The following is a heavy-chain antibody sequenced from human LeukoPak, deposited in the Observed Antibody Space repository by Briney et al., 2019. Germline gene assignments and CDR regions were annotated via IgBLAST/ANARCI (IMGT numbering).Heavy chain of an antibody. CDR2: ISPYNGNT. D-gene: IGHD3-10*01. Sequence: ASVKVSCKASGYSFPSYGISWVRQAPGQGLEWMAWISPYNGNTNYAQKLQGRLTLTTDTSTSTAYMELGSLRSDDTAIYYCARHYYGSGTYYHFDYWGQGTLVTVSS. CDR3: ARHYYGSGTYYHFDY. V-gene: IGHV1-18*01. J-gene: IGHJ4*02. CDR1: GYSFPSYG.